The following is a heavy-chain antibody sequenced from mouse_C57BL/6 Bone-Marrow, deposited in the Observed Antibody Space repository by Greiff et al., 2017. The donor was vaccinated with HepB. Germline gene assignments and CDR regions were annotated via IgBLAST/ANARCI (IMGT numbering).Heavy chain of an antibody. J-gene: IGHJ2*01. CDR3: ARLRASITTVYFDY. V-gene: IGHV5-12*01. Sequence: EVHLVESGGGLVQPGGSLKLSCAASGFTFSDYYMYWVRQTPEKRLEWVAYISNGGGSTYYPDTVKGRFTISRDNAKNTLYLQMSRLKSEDTAMYYCARLRASITTVYFDYWGQGTTLTVSS. CDR2: ISNGGGST. CDR1: GFTFSDYY. D-gene: IGHD1-1*01.